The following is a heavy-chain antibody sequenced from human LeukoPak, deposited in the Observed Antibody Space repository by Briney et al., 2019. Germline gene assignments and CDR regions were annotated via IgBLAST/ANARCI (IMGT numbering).Heavy chain of an antibody. D-gene: IGHD3-10*01. CDR1: GFTFSSYA. CDR3: AKDQVGYYYGSGSYRVYYFDY. V-gene: IGHV3-23*01. J-gene: IGHJ4*02. CDR2: ISGSGGST. Sequence: GGSLRLSCAASGFTFSSYATSWVRQAPGKGLEWVSAISGSGGSTYYADSVKGRFTISRDNSKNTLYLQMNSLRAEDTAVYYCAKDQVGYYYGSGSYRVYYFDYWGQGTLVTVSS.